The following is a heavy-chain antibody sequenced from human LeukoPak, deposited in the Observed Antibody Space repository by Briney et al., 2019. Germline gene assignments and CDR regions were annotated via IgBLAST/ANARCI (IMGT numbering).Heavy chain of an antibody. D-gene: IGHD7-27*01. CDR1: GFTFSSYS. CDR3: ARVPRTGDWDY. J-gene: IGHJ4*02. Sequence: GGSLRLSCAAPGFTFSSYSMNWVRQAPGKGLEWVSSISSSSSYIYYADSVKGRFTISRDNAKNSLYLQMNSLRAEDTAVYYCARVPRTGDWDYWGQGTLVTVSS. V-gene: IGHV3-21*01. CDR2: ISSSSSYI.